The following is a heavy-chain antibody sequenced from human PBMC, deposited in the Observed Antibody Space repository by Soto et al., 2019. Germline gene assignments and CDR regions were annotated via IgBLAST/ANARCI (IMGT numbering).Heavy chain of an antibody. CDR2: INDRGSI. CDR1: GGSVSGYY. J-gene: IGHJ2*01. V-gene: IGHV4-34*01. CDR3: ARESHDILTGPPWVWYFDL. Sequence: QVQLQQWGAGPLRPLETLSLTCGVSGGSVSGYYWAWIRQSPGKGLEWIGEINDRGSINYNPSVKSRVSMSVDTSKNHYSLNLRSVTAADTAVYYCARESHDILTGPPWVWYFDLWGRGTLVTVSS. D-gene: IGHD3-9*01.